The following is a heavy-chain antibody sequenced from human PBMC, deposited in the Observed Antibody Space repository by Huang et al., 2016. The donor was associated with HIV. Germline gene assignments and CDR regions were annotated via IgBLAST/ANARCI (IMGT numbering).Heavy chain of an antibody. Sequence: QMRFQESGPGLVKPSGTPSLTCNVSGGSINNGRNYWGWIRQPPGKGLEWVGSRYETGKMHDDPSLKGLLTMSADTAKNQFSLNLSSVTAADTAIYYCARNHDFWRGRMFAISYFDVWGRGTLVTVAS. CDR3: ARNHDFWRGRMFAISYFDV. D-gene: IGHD3-3*01. V-gene: IGHV4-39*01. CDR2: RYETGKM. J-gene: IGHJ2*01. CDR1: GGSINNGRNY.